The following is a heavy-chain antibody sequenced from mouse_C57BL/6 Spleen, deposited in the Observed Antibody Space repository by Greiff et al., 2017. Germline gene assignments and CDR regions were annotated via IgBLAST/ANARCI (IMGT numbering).Heavy chain of an antibody. V-gene: IGHV1-50*01. D-gene: IGHD2-1*01. Sequence: QVHLKQSGAELVKPGASVKLSCKASGYTFTSYWMQWVKQRPGQGLEWIGEIDPSDSYTNYNQKFKGKATLTVDTSSSTAYMQLSSLTSEDSAVYYCASSYGNYSYYYAMDYWGQGTSVTVSS. CDR1: GYTFTSYW. J-gene: IGHJ4*01. CDR3: ASSYGNYSYYYAMDY. CDR2: IDPSDSYT.